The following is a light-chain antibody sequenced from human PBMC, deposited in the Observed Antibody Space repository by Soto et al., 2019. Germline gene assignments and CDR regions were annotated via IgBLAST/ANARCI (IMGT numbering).Light chain of an antibody. CDR3: QQRNNWPT. J-gene: IGKJ1*01. CDR1: QSISSW. CDR2: EAS. V-gene: IGKV1-5*03. Sequence: DIQMTQSPSTLSASLGDRVTITCRASQSISSWLAWYQQKPGKAPNLLIYEASNLESGVPSRFSGSGSATDFTLTISSLEPEDFAVYYCQQRNNWPTFGQGTKVDIK.